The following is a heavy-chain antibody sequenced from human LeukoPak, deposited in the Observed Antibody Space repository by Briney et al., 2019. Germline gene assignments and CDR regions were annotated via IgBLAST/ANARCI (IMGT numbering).Heavy chain of an antibody. V-gene: IGHV3-48*02. CDR1: RFTFSIYT. CDR3: ASATKSLRAFDI. J-gene: IGHJ3*02. CDR2: IRSSGSPM. Sequence: GGSLRLSCAASRFTFSIYTMNWVRHAPGKGLEWISYIRSSGSPMYYADSVKGRFTISRDNAKNSLYLQMNNLTDDDTAVYFCASATKSLRAFDIWGQGTGVIVSS. D-gene: IGHD5-12*01.